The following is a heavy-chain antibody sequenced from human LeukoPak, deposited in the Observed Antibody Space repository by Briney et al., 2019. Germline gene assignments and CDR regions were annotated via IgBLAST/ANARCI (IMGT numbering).Heavy chain of an antibody. CDR3: ARGNGGRDRYFDWLLKYYYYMDV. V-gene: IGHV1-69*06. Sequence: ASVKVSCKASGGTFSSYAISWVRQAPGQGLEWMGGIIPIFGTANYAQKFQGRVTITADKSTSTAYMELRSLRSEDTAVYYCARGNGGRDRYFDWLLKYYYYMDVWGKGTTVTISS. J-gene: IGHJ6*03. CDR1: GGTFSSYA. D-gene: IGHD3-9*01. CDR2: IIPIFGTA.